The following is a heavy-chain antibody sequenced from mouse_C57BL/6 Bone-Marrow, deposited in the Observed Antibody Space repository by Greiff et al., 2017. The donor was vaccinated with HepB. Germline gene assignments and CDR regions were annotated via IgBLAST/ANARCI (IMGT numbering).Heavy chain of an antibody. CDR2: ISDGGSYT. Sequence: EVMVVESGGGLVKPGGSLKLSCAASGFTFSSYAMSWVRQTPEKRLEWVATISDGGSYTYYPDNVKGRFTISRDNAKHNLYLQMSHLKSEDTAMYYGARDITTVVLGDYFDYWGQGTTLTVSS. CDR1: GFTFSSYA. J-gene: IGHJ2*01. D-gene: IGHD1-1*01. CDR3: ARDITTVVLGDYFDY. V-gene: IGHV5-4*01.